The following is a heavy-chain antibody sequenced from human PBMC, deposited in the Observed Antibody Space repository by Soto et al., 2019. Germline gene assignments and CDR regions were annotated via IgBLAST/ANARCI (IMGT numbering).Heavy chain of an antibody. CDR3: ARDVGATGD. D-gene: IGHD1-26*01. CDR1: GYTFTSYA. Sequence: QVQLVQSGAEVKKPGASVKVSCKASGYTFTSYAMHWVSQAPGQRLEWMGWINAGNGNTKYSQKLQGRVTITRDTSASTAYIERSSLRSEDTAVYYCARDVGATGDWGQGTLVTVSS. V-gene: IGHV1-3*01. J-gene: IGHJ4*02. CDR2: INAGNGNT.